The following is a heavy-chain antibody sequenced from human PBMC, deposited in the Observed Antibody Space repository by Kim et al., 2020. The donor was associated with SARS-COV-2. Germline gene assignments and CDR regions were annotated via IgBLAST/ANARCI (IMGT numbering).Heavy chain of an antibody. CDR2: ISSSGSTI. CDR3: ARGGYCSSTSCYAGYYYYYYGMDV. CDR1: GFTFSSYE. V-gene: IGHV3-48*03. D-gene: IGHD2-2*01. J-gene: IGHJ6*02. Sequence: GGSLRLSCAASGFTFSSYEMNWVRQAPGKGLEWVSYISSSGSTIYYADSVKGRFTISRDNAKNSLYLQMNSLRAEDTAVYYCARGGYCSSTSCYAGYYYYYYGMDVWGQGTTVTVSS.